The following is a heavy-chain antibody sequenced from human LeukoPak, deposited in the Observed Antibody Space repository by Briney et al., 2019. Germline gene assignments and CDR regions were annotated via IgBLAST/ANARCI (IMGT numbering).Heavy chain of an antibody. D-gene: IGHD3-22*01. Sequence: SQTLSLTCTVSGGSISSGGYYWSWIRQPPGKGLEWIGSIYYSGSTYYNPSLKSRVTISVDTSKNQFSLKLSSVTAADTAVYYCARLSRGGSNEEYYYDSSGYYYYFDYWGQGTLVTVSS. CDR3: ARLSRGGSNEEYYYDSSGYYYYFDY. CDR2: IYYSGST. V-gene: IGHV4-39*01. CDR1: GGSISSGGYY. J-gene: IGHJ4*02.